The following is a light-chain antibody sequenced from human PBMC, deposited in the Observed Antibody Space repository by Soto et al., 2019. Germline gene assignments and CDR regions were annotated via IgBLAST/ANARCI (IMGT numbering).Light chain of an antibody. Sequence: SPLTHSPTALTACVGDRVTITCRASRSIINWLAWYQQKSGKGPKLLIYKASNLQTGVPSRFSGSGSGTDFTLTISSLEPEDFAVYYCQQRSNWPRTSAQGTKVDI. V-gene: IGKV1-5*03. CDR1: RSIINW. J-gene: IGKJ1*01. CDR2: KAS. CDR3: QQRSNWPRT.